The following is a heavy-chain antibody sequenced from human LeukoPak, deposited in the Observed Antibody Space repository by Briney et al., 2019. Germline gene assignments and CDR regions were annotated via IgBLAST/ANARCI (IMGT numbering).Heavy chain of an antibody. CDR3: ARTSLGGAWFDP. CDR2: IYTSGST. V-gene: IGHV4-61*02. D-gene: IGHD3-10*01. CDR1: GGSISRGSHQ. Sequence: SHTLSLPCTVSGGSISRGSHQWSWTRHPAGQGLEWIGRIYTSGSTNYNPSLKSRVTISVDTSKNQFSLKLSSATAADTAVYYCARTSLGGAWFDPWGQGTLVTVSS. J-gene: IGHJ5*02.